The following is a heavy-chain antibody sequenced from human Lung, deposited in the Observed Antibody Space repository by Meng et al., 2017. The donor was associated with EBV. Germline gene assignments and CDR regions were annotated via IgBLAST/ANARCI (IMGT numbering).Heavy chain of an antibody. CDR1: GGTFSSYD. CDR2: IIPIFGTE. J-gene: IGHJ4*02. D-gene: IGHD5-24*01. V-gene: IGHV1-69*01. Sequence: QVQLVGSEVEMQKAGSKVKGYCKGYGGTFSSYDISWLGQAHGQGIEWMRGIIPIFGTENYAQKFKGSVTINADESTSTAYMELSSLRSEDTDVYYCARDFDGYNLDYWGQGTLVTVSS. CDR3: ARDFDGYNLDY.